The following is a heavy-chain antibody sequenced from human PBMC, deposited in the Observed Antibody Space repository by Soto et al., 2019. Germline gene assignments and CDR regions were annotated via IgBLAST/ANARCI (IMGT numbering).Heavy chain of an antibody. CDR3: AKGSQRRTEGGVY. D-gene: IGHD3-10*01. CDR1: GFTFDDYA. Sequence: EVQLVESGGGLVQPGRSLRLSCAASGFTFDDYAMHWVRQAPGKGLEWVSGISWNSGSIGYADSVKGRFTISRDNAKNIMYLEMDSLGAEDTALYSCAKGSQRRTEGGVYWGQGTMVTVSS. CDR2: ISWNSGSI. J-gene: IGHJ4*02. V-gene: IGHV3-9*01.